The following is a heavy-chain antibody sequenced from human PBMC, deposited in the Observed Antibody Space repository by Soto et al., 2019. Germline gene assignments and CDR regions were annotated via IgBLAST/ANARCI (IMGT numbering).Heavy chain of an antibody. D-gene: IGHD6-13*01. J-gene: IGHJ6*02. CDR3: ARLAAAGITPYYYYGMDV. CDR1: GFSLSNARMG. CDR2: IFSNDEK. V-gene: IGHV2-26*01. Sequence: QVTLKESGPVLVKPTETLTLTCTVSGFSLSNARMGVSWIRQPPGKALEWLAHIFSNDEKSYSTSLKSRLTISKDTSKSQVVLTMTNMDPMDTATYYCARLAAAGITPYYYYGMDVWGQGTTVTVSS.